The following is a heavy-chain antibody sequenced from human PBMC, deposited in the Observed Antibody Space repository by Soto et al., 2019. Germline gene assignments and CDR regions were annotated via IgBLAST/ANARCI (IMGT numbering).Heavy chain of an antibody. CDR3: ARGGASKLGGTNFNGRDV. J-gene: IGHJ6*02. CDR2: IIPVCGTA. V-gene: IGHV1-69*12. Sequence: QVQLVQSGAEVKKPGSSVKVSCKASGGSLTNYGVSWVRQAPGQGLEWMGGIIPVCGTANYAQKFQGRVTIAADESKSTVFMDVRRLRSEDTGVYYCARGGASKLGGTNFNGRDVWGQGPTVTVPS. CDR1: GGSLTNYG. D-gene: IGHD7-27*01.